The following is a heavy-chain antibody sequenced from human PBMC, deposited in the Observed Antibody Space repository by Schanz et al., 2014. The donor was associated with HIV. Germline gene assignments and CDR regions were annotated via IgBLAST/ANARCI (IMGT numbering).Heavy chain of an antibody. D-gene: IGHD1-26*01. CDR1: GFTFSSSG. J-gene: IGHJ6*02. CDR2: ITWNSRSI. V-gene: IGHV3-9*01. CDR3: AKDIGRDVGYGLDV. Sequence: ESGGGVVQPGRSLRLSCTASGFTFSSSGMHWVRQAPGKGLEWASGITWNSRSIGYADSVKGRFTISRDNAKNSLYLQMNSLRAEDSALYYCAKDIGRDVGYGLDVWGQGTTVTVSS.